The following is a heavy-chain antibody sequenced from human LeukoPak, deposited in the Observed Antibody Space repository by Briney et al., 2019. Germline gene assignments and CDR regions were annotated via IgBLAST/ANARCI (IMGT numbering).Heavy chain of an antibody. Sequence: ASVKASCKASGYTFTSYGISWVRQAPGQGLEWMGWISAYNGNTNYVQKLQGRVTITTYTSTSTAYVELRSLRYDDTAVYYRARDPDYDSGYWGQGTLVTVSS. D-gene: IGHD3-22*01. CDR1: GYTFTSYG. V-gene: IGHV1-18*01. CDR3: ARDPDYDSGY. J-gene: IGHJ4*02. CDR2: ISAYNGNT.